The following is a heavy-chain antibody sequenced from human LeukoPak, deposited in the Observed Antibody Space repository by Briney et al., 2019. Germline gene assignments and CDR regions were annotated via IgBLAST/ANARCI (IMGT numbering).Heavy chain of an antibody. CDR1: GFTFSSYW. V-gene: IGHV3-7*03. D-gene: IGHD6-13*01. CDR3: ATSFGPVIAAAGTGAD. CDR2: IKQDGSEK. Sequence: GGSLRLSCAASGFTFSSYWMSWVRQAPGKGLEWVANIKQDGSEKYYVDSVKGRFTISRDNSKNTLYLQMYSLRAEDTAVYYCATSFGPVIAAAGTGADWGQGTLVTVSS. J-gene: IGHJ4*02.